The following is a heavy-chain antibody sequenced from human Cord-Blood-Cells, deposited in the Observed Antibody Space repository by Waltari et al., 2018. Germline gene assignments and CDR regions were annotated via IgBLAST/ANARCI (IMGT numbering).Heavy chain of an antibody. Sequence: QVQLVASGGGVVQPGWSLRLSCAASGFTFSSYGKHWDRQAPGKGMEWVAVKWYDVINKCYADAVQGRITFSRDNCKNTLYLKMNSLGAEDTAVYYCARAGWNSSGWYGEYFQHWGQGTLVTVSS. D-gene: IGHD6-13*01. CDR2: KWYDVINK. CDR1: GFTFSSYG. V-gene: IGHV3-33*01. CDR3: ARAGWNSSGWYGEYFQH. J-gene: IGHJ1*01.